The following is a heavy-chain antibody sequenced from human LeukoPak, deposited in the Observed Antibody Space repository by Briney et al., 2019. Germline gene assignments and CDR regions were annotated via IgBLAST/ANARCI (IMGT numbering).Heavy chain of an antibody. J-gene: IGHJ4*02. V-gene: IGHV1-2*06. CDR3: ARDRDYGDYLGDH. CDR1: GYTFTNYY. D-gene: IGHD4-17*01. Sequence: GASVKVSCKASGYTFTNYYIHWVRQAPGQGLEWMGRIKPNSGDTDYAQKFQGRVTMTRDTSISTAYMELSRLKFDDTAVYYCARDRDYGDYLGDHWGQGILVTVTS. CDR2: IKPNSGDT.